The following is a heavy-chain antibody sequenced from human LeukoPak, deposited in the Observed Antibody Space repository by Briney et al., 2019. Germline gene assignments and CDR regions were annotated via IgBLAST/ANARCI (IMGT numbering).Heavy chain of an antibody. Sequence: GGSLRLSCAASGFTFDDYGMSWVRQAPGKGLEWVSAISGSGGNTYYADSVKGRFTISRDNSKNTLYLQMNSLRAEDTAVYYCALGWPGDLSAFDVWGQGTMVTVSS. V-gene: IGHV3-23*01. CDR2: ISGSGGNT. D-gene: IGHD7-27*01. CDR3: ALGWPGDLSAFDV. J-gene: IGHJ3*01. CDR1: GFTFDDYG.